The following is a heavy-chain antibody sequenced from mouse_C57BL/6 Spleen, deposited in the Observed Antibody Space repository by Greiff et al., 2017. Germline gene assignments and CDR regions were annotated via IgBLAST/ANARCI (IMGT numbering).Heavy chain of an antibody. CDR1: GYTFTSYW. D-gene: IGHD1-1*01. V-gene: IGHV1-64*01. J-gene: IGHJ2*01. CDR2: IHPNSGST. CDR3: ARGKETSVVSIDY. Sequence: VQLQQPGAELVKPGASVKLSCKASGYTFTSYWMHWVKQRPGQGLEWIGMIHPNSGSTNYNEKFKSKATLTVDKSSSTAYMQLSSLTSEDSAVYYCARGKETSVVSIDYWGQGTTLTVSS.